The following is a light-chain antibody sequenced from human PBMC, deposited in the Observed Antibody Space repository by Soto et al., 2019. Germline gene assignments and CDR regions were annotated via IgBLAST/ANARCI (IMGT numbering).Light chain of an antibody. CDR2: AAS. Sequence: DIQMTQSPSSLSASVGDRVTITCRTSQNINTYLNWYQQKPGKAPKLLIYAASSLQSGVPSRFSCSGSGTDFTLTISSLQPEDFATYYCQQSYSPLWGTCGQGTKVEIK. CDR3: QQSYSPLWGT. V-gene: IGKV1-39*01. J-gene: IGKJ1*01. CDR1: QNINTY.